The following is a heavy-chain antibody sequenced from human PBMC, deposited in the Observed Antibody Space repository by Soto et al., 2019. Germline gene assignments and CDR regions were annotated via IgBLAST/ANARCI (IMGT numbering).Heavy chain of an antibody. D-gene: IGHD2-15*01. CDR1: GYTFTSYA. V-gene: IGHV1-3*04. CDR3: AREPLCGGGCYDHWLDP. CDR2: SNIGNGNT. Sequence: QVQLVQAGAEVKKPGASVRVSCRTSGYTFTSYAIHWVRQAPGQGLEWMAWSNIGNGNTKYSQKFRGRVTVSRDTSASTAYMALSSLRSEDTAVYYCAREPLCGGGCYDHWLDPWGQGTLVTVSS. J-gene: IGHJ5*02.